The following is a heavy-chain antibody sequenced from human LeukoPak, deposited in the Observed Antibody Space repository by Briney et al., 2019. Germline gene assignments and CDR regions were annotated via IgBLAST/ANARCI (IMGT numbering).Heavy chain of an antibody. Sequence: GGSLRLSCAASGFTFSSYAMSWVRPAPGKGLEWVSSMSGSGGSTYYADSAKGRFTISRDDSKNTLYLQMDSLRAEDTAVYYCARVRYGELDVWGQGTTVTVSS. V-gene: IGHV3-23*01. CDR1: GFTFSSYA. J-gene: IGHJ6*02. D-gene: IGHD4-17*01. CDR3: ARVRYGELDV. CDR2: MSGSGGST.